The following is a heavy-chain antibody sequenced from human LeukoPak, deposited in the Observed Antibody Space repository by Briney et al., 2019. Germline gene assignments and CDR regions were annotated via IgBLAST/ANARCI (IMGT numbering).Heavy chain of an antibody. J-gene: IGHJ3*02. CDR3: ARETGGYAFGI. V-gene: IGHV4-4*07. CDR2: ICTSGST. CDR1: GGSISSYY. Sequence: SETLSLTCTVSGGSISSYYWSWIRQPAGEGLEWIGRICTSGSTNYNPSLKSGVPMSVDTSKNQFSLNLSSVTAADTAAYYCARETGGYAFGIWGQGTMVTVSS. D-gene: IGHD7-27*01.